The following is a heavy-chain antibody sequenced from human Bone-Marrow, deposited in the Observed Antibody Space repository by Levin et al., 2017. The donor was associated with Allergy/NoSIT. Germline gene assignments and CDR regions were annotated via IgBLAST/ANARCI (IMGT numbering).Heavy chain of an antibody. V-gene: IGHV5-51*01. CDR2: IYPDDSDT. J-gene: IGHJ3*02. D-gene: IGHD6-25*01. CDR1: GYNFAHYW. Sequence: GESLKISCKDSGYNFAHYWIGWVRQMPGKGLEWMGIIYPDDSDTRYSPSFQGQVTISADKSFNTAYLQWSSLKASDTAMYYCASQGGSSGNAFDIWGQGTMVTVSS. CDR3: ASQGGSSGNAFDI.